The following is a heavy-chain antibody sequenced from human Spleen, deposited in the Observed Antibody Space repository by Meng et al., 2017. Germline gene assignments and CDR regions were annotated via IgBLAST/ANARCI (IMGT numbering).Heavy chain of an antibody. CDR2: LGAHDGDT. Sequence: QMQLVQSGAEVKKPGASVKVSCKASDYTFTGYGVSWVRQAPGQGLEWMAWLGAHDGDTSHAPKFQGRVTVSADRPTATAYMELRSLRSDDTAVYYCARGTPGRSYSDYWGQGTLVTVSS. CDR3: ARGTPGRSYSDY. V-gene: IGHV1-18*01. D-gene: IGHD3-10*01. J-gene: IGHJ4*02. CDR1: DYTFTGYG.